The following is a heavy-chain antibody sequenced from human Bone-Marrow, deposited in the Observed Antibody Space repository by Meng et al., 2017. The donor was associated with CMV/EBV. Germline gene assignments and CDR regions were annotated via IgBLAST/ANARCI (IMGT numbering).Heavy chain of an antibody. CDR3: AKDPGGCGYCSSTSCFYGRDV. D-gene: IGHD2-2*03. CDR2: IWYDGSNK. Sequence: GESLKISCAASGFTFSSHGMHWVRQAPGKGLEWVAVIWYDGSNKYYADSVKGRFTISRDNSKNTLYLQMNSLRAEDTAGYYCAKDPGGCGYCSSTSCFYGRDVWGQRTTVTVSS. CDR1: GFTFSSHG. V-gene: IGHV3-33*06. J-gene: IGHJ6*02.